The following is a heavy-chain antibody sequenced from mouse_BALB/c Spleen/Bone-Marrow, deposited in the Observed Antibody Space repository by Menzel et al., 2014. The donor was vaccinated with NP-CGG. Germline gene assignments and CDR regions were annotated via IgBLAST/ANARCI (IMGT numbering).Heavy chain of an antibody. CDR1: GYTFTSYW. V-gene: IGHV1S41*01. CDR2: IAPGSGST. J-gene: IGHJ2*01. D-gene: IGHD2-14*01. CDR3: AYYRYDVNY. Sequence: DLVKPGASVKLSCKASGYTFTSYWINWIKQRPGQGLEWIGRIAPGSGSTYYNEMFKGKATLTVDTSSSTAYILLSSQSSEDSAVYFGAYYRYDVNYWGQGTPLTVSS.